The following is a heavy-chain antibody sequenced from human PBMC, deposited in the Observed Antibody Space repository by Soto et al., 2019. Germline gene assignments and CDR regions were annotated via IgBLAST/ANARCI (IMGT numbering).Heavy chain of an antibody. D-gene: IGHD6-13*01. CDR1: GYSFTNYL. CDR3: ARQQLVPDS. J-gene: IGHJ4*02. V-gene: IGHV5-51*01. CDR2: IYPSDSET. Sequence: GESMNISYKVAGYSFTNYLIAWVRQIPEKGLEWMGIIYPSDSETRYNPSFHSQVTISADKTISTAYLQWSSLKASDTAMYYWARQQLVPDSWGQGTQVTVSS.